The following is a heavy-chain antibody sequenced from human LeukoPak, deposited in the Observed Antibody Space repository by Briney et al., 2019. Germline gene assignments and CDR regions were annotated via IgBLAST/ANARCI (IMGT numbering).Heavy chain of an antibody. Sequence: GGSLRLSCAASGFTVSSNYMSWVRQAPGKGLEWVSIIYSGGSTYYADSVKDRFTISRDNSKNTSYLQMNSLRAEDTAVYFCVRVGYSYGYGDWNHFDYWGQGTLVTVSS. CDR3: VRVGYSYGYGDWNHFDY. CDR2: IYSGGST. V-gene: IGHV3-66*02. D-gene: IGHD5-18*01. CDR1: GFTVSSNY. J-gene: IGHJ4*02.